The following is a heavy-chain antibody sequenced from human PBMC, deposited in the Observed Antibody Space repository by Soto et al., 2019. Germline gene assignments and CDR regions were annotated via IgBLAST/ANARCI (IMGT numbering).Heavy chain of an antibody. D-gene: IGHD3-3*01. CDR1: GYTFTSYD. CDR3: ARDSYDTIFGVVYYYYMDV. J-gene: IGHJ6*03. CDR2: MNPNSGNT. V-gene: IGHV1-8*01. Sequence: ASVKVSCKASGYTFTSYDINWVRQATGQGREWMGWMNPNSGNTGYAQKFQGRVTMTRNTSISTAYMELSSLRSEDTAVYYCARDSYDTIFGVVYYYYMDVWGKGTTVTVSS.